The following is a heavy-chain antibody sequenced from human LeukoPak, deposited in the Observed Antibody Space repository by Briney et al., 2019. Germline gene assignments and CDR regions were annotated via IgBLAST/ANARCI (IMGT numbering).Heavy chain of an antibody. CDR1: VFTFDDYA. CDR3: AKAAPGVAVAGYFDY. D-gene: IGHD6-19*01. V-gene: IGHV3-9*01. J-gene: IGHJ4*02. CDR2: ISWNSGSI. Sequence: GRSLRLSCAASVFTFDDYAMHWVRQAPGKGLEWVSGISWNSGSIGYADSVKGRFTISRDNAKNPLYPQMNSLRAEDTALYYCAKAAPGVAVAGYFDYWGQGTLVTVSS.